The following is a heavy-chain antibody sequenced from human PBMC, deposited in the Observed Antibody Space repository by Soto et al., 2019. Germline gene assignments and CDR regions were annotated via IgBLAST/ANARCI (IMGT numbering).Heavy chain of an antibody. CDR1: GGSFSGYY. Sequence: SETLSLTCAVYGGSFSGYYWSWIRQPPGKGLEWIGEINHSGSTNYNPSLKSRVTISVDTSKNQFSLKLSSVTAADTAVYYCAWGTSFFDYWGQGTLVTVSS. D-gene: IGHD2-2*01. J-gene: IGHJ4*02. CDR2: INHSGST. V-gene: IGHV4-34*01. CDR3: AWGTSFFDY.